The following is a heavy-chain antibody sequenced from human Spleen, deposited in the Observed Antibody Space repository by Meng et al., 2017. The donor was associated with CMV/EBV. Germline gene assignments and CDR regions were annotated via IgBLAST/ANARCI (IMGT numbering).Heavy chain of an antibody. D-gene: IGHD5-18*01. CDR2: ISSSTSYI. CDR1: GFTFSNYS. J-gene: IGHJ6*02. V-gene: IGHV3-21*01. CDR3: ARESRGESSYGYGTDV. Sequence: GESLKISCAASGFTFSNYSMNWVRQAPGKGLEWVSSISSSTSYIYYADSVKGRFTISRDNAKNSLYLQMNSLRAEDTAVYYCARESRGESSYGYGTDVWGQGTTVTVSS.